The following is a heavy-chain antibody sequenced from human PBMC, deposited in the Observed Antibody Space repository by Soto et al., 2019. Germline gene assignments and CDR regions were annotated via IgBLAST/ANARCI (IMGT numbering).Heavy chain of an antibody. CDR2: INSDESSR. CDR3: TRGGFAGSGARTFDP. V-gene: IGHV3-74*01. CDR1: EFSIRRYW. J-gene: IGHJ5*02. D-gene: IGHD3-10*01. Sequence: EVHLVESGGGLVQPGGSLRLYCAASEFSIRRYWMHWVRQAPGKGRVWVARINSDESSRHYADSVKGRFTTSKDNAKNTGVLQMSSLTDEDTAMYYCTRGGFAGSGARTFDPWGQGTLVTVSS.